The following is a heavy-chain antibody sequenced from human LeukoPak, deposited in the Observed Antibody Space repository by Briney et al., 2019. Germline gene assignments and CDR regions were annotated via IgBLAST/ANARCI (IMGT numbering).Heavy chain of an antibody. Sequence: GGSLRLSCAASGFTFSSYSMNWVRQAPGKGLEWVSSISTSSSYTYYADSVKGRFTISRDDAKNSLYLQMNSLRAEDTAVYYCASSWSTVDYWGQGTLVTVSS. V-gene: IGHV3-21*01. CDR2: ISTSSSYT. CDR1: GFTFSSYS. CDR3: ASSWSTVDY. D-gene: IGHD4-17*01. J-gene: IGHJ4*02.